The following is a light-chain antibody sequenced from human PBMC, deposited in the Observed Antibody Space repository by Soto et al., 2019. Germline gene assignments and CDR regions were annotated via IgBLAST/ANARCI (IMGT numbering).Light chain of an antibody. CDR3: SSYTSGSSHYV. CDR1: SSDVGAYYS. J-gene: IGLJ1*01. CDR2: GVT. V-gene: IGLV2-14*01. Sequence: QSSLGDPASVCGSPGQVITISCSGTSSDVGAYYSVSWYQHHPGKAPKLIIYGVTNRPSGVSNRFSGSKSGNTASLTISGLQAEDEDDYHCSSYTSGSSHYVFGTGTTVTV.